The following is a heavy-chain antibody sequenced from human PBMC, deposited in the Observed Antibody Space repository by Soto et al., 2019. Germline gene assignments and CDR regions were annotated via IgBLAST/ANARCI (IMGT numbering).Heavy chain of an antibody. CDR2: VYSNGNT. J-gene: IGHJ6*03. CDR1: GGSISGSY. D-gene: IGHD6-13*01. Sequence: QVQLQESGPGLVKPSETLSLTCTVSGGSISGSYWTWIRQSPGKGLEWIGYVYSNGNTNYNPSLRGRVTMSVDTYNNQFPLRVTSTTAADTGTYSWARQVRRRGSTWRTYFYLYMEVWGKGSTVTVSS. CDR3: ARQVRRRGSTWRTYFYLYMEV. V-gene: IGHV4-59*08.